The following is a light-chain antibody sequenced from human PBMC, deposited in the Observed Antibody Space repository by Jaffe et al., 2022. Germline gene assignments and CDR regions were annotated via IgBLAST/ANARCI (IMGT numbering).Light chain of an antibody. CDR1: QTINNY. V-gene: IGKV1-5*03. J-gene: IGKJ4*01. CDR2: GAS. CDR3: QQYNSYSLT. Sequence: DIQMTQSPSTLSASVGDRVSISCRASQTINNYLAWYQQKPGKAPKLLIYGASSLEGGVPSRFSGSGSGTGFTLTINNLQPDDFATYYCQQYNSYSLTFGGGTKVEIK.